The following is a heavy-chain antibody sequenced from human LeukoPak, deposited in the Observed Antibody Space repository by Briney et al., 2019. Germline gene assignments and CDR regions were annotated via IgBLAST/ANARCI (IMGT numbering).Heavy chain of an antibody. V-gene: IGHV4-59*01. CDR2: IYYSGTT. Sequence: SETLSLTCTVSGGSISSYYWIWIRQPPGKGLDCIGYIYYSGTTNYNPSLKSRVTISLDTSKNQFSLKLTSVTAADTAVYYCARVSWFPGTSYYYMDVWGKGTTVTVSS. D-gene: IGHD1-1*01. J-gene: IGHJ6*03. CDR1: GGSISSYY. CDR3: ARVSWFPGTSYYYMDV.